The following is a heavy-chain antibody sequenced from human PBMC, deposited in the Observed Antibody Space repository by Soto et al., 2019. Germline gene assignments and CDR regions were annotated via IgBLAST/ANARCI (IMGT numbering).Heavy chain of an antibody. CDR3: ARGRVAATLSFYYYGMDV. D-gene: IGHD2-15*01. CDR1: GGTFSSYA. Sequence: AASVKVSCKASGGTFSSYAISWVRQAPGQGLEWMGGIIPIFGTANYAQKFQGRVTITADESTSTAYMELSSLRSEDTAVYYCARGRVAATLSFYYYGMDVWGQGTTVTVPS. CDR2: IIPIFGTA. V-gene: IGHV1-69*13. J-gene: IGHJ6*02.